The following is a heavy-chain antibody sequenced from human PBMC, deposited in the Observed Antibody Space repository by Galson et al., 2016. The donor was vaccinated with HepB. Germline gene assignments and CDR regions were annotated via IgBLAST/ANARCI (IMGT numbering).Heavy chain of an antibody. CDR2: IKSEAYGGTT. J-gene: IGHJ4*02. CDR1: GFTFTNYW. CDR3: SRGYGSATRY. V-gene: IGHV3-49*04. D-gene: IGHD3-10*01. Sequence: SLRLSCAASGFTFTNYWMTWVRQAPGKGLEWVGFIKSEAYGGTTEYAASVKGRFTISRDDSKSIAYLQMNSLKIEDTAVYYCSRGYGSATRYWGQGTLVTVSS.